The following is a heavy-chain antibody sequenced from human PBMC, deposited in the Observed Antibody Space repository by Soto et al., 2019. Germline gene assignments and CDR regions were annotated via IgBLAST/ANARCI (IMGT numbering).Heavy chain of an antibody. V-gene: IGHV3-49*03. CDR1: GFTFGDYA. Sequence: GGSLRLSCTASGFTFGDYAMSWFRQAPGKGLEWVGFIRSKAYGGTTEYAASVKGRFTISRDDSKSIAYLQMNSLKTEDTAVYYCTRPYLAERDILGITGTTLDYWGQGTLVTVSS. CDR2: IRSKAYGGTT. D-gene: IGHD1-7*01. CDR3: TRPYLAERDILGITGTTLDY. J-gene: IGHJ4*02.